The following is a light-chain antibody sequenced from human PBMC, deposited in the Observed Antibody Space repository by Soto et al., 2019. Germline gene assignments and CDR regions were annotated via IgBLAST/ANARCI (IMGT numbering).Light chain of an antibody. CDR2: DAS. CDR1: QSVSSY. CDR3: QQYGSSPL. Sequence: EIVLTQSPATLSLSPGERATLSCRASQSVSSYLAWYQQKPGQAPRLLIYDASSRATGIPDRFSGSGSGTDFPLTISRLEPEDFAVYYCQQYGSSPLFGGGTKVEIK. V-gene: IGKV3-20*01. J-gene: IGKJ4*01.